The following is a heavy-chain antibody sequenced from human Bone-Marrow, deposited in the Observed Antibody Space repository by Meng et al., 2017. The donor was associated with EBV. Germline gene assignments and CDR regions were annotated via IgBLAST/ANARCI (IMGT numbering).Heavy chain of an antibody. Sequence: GPGRGSLSGTLALSCAVSGGSISCSNGWSWVRQSPGKGLEWIGEIYHSGSTNYNPSLKSRVTISVDKSKNQFSLKLSSVTAADTAVYYCARVPTLWYFDYWGQGTLVTVSS. CDR1: GGSISCSNG. D-gene: IGHD2-21*01. J-gene: IGHJ4*02. V-gene: IGHV4-4*02. CDR2: IYHSGST. CDR3: ARVPTLWYFDY.